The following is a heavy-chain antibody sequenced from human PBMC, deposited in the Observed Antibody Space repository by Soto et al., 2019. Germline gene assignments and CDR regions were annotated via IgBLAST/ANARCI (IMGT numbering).Heavy chain of an antibody. J-gene: IGHJ6*02. Sequence: ASVKVSCKVSGYTLTELSMHWVRQAPGKGLEWMGGFDPEDGETIYAQKFQGRVTMTEDTSTDTAYTELSSLRSEDTAVYYCATATRDIWFGELAVFYYFGMDDWGQGTTVTVSS. D-gene: IGHD3-10*01. V-gene: IGHV1-24*01. CDR1: GYTLTELS. CDR2: FDPEDGET. CDR3: ATATRDIWFGELAVFYYFGMDD.